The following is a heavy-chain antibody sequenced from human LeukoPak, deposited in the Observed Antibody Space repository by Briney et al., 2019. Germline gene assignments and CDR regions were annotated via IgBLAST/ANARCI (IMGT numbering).Heavy chain of an antibody. V-gene: IGHV3-64*01. Sequence: GGSLRLSCAASGFTFSSYAMHWVRQAPGKGLEYVSAISSNGGSTYYANSVKGRFTISRDNSKNTLYLQMGSLRAEDMAVYYCARGLGVVATTDFDYWGQGTLVTVSS. CDR2: ISSNGGST. D-gene: IGHD5-12*01. CDR3: ARGLGVVATTDFDY. CDR1: GFTFSSYA. J-gene: IGHJ4*02.